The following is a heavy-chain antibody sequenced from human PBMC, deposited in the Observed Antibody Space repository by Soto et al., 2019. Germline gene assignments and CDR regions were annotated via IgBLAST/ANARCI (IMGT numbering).Heavy chain of an antibody. D-gene: IGHD3-22*01. J-gene: IGHJ4*02. CDR1: GGSFSGYY. CDR3: ARYDYDNNIYSIDY. CDR2: IYYTGNT. Sequence: PSETLSLTCAVYGGSFSGYYWSWIRQHPGKGLEWIGYIYYTGNTYYNPSLRSRVTISEDTSKNQFSLKLSSVTAADTAVYYCARYDYDNNIYSIDYWGQGALVTVSS. V-gene: IGHV4-31*11.